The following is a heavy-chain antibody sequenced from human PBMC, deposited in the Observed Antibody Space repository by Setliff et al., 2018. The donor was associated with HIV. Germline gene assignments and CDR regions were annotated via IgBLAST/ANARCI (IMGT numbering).Heavy chain of an antibody. J-gene: IGHJ3*02. V-gene: IGHV1-69*05. Sequence: ASVKVSCKGSGDTFTTYVVSWVRQAPGQGLEWMGGRSPIFSTTNYAQKFQGRVTITTDESTSRAYMKLSSLRSEDTAVYYCAITSRGYSLQRGEAFDIWGQGTLVTVSS. D-gene: IGHD3-22*01. CDR2: RSPIFSTT. CDR3: AITSRGYSLQRGEAFDI. CDR1: GDTFTTYV.